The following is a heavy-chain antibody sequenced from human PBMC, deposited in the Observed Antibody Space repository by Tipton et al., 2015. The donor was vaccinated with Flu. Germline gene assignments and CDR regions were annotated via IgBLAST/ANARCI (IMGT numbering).Heavy chain of an antibody. D-gene: IGHD2-2*01. Sequence: AASGFTFSSYALSWVRQVPGKGLELVSAIGGSGDSTYYADSVKGRFTISRDNSKSTLFLQMNSLRAEDAAVYYCGTVVVPAALLGDYRGQGTLVTVSS. CDR2: IGGSGDST. CDR1: GFTFSSYA. J-gene: IGHJ4*02. V-gene: IGHV3-23*01. CDR3: GTVVVPAALLGDY.